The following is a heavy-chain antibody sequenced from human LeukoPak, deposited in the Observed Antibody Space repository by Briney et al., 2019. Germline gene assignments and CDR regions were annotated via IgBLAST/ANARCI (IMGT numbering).Heavy chain of an antibody. D-gene: IGHD1-7*01. CDR3: ARARLKLFDP. CDR2: IYHSGST. CDR1: GGSISRGGYY. Sequence: QPSQTPSLTCTVSGGSISRGGYYWSWIRQPPGKGLEWIGYIYHSGSTYYNPSLKSRVTISVDRSKNQFSLKLSSVTAADTAVYYCARARLKLFDPWGQGTLVTVSS. V-gene: IGHV4-30-2*01. J-gene: IGHJ5*02.